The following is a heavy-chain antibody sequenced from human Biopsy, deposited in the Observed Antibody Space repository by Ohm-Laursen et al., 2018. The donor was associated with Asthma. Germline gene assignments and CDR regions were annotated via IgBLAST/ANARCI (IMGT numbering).Heavy chain of an antibody. J-gene: IGHJ5*02. CDR3: AKDEGKVKNWFDP. CDR2: ISDDVGQK. D-gene: IGHD2/OR15-2a*01. CDR1: GFTFSNFG. Sequence: SLRLSCAASGFTFSNFGMHWLRQAPGKGLEWLAVISDDVGQKHYGASVKGRFTISRDNSKSTVFLDMTSLKDEDTGLYFCAKDEGKVKNWFDPWGPGTRVNVSS. V-gene: IGHV3-30*18.